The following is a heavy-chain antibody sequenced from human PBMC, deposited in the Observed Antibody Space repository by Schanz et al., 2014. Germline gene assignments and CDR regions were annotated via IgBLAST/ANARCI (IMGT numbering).Heavy chain of an antibody. D-gene: IGHD2-21*02. CDR2: ITRSGGGT. V-gene: IGHV3-64D*06. Sequence: EADLVESGGGLIQRGESLRLSCSASGFSFSSYSMNWVRQASGKGLEYVSAITRSGGGTYYSDSVKGRFTISRDNSKNTLYRQMSSLRHEDSAVYYCVKDAYCAGDCFPAEYFQHWGQGTLXTVSS. J-gene: IGHJ1*01. CDR1: GFSFSSYS. CDR3: VKDAYCAGDCFPAEYFQH.